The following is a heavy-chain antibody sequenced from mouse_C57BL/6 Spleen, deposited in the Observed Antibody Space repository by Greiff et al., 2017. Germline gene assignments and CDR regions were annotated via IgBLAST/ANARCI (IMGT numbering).Heavy chain of an antibody. Sequence: QVQLKESGPELVKPGASVKLSCKASGYTFTSYDINWVKQRPGQGLEWIGWIYPRDGSTKYNEKFKGKATLTVDTSSSTAYMELHSLTSEDSAVFFCARRGDLFGDYAMDYWSQGTSDTVSS. J-gene: IGHJ4*01. D-gene: IGHD1-1*01. V-gene: IGHV1-85*01. CDR2: IYPRDGST. CDR3: ARRGDLFGDYAMDY. CDR1: GYTFTSYD.